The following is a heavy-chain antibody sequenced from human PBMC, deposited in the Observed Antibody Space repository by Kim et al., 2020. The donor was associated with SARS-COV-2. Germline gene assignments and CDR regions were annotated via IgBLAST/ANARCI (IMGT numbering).Heavy chain of an antibody. CDR3: ARDGSDYGDSFDY. CDR2: IYYSGST. CDR1: GGSISSGGYY. J-gene: IGHJ4*02. Sequence: SETLSLTCTVSGGSISSGGYYWSWIRQHPGKGLEWIGYIYYSGSTYYNPSLKSRVTISVDTSKNQFSLKLSSVTAADTAVYYCARDGSDYGDSFDYWGQGTLVTVSS. D-gene: IGHD4-17*01. V-gene: IGHV4-31*03.